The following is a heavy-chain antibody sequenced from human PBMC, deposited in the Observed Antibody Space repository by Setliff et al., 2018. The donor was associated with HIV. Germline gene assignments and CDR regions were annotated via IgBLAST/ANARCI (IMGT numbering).Heavy chain of an antibody. CDR1: GGSISSYC. CDR3: ARRIDNSGSFPDKNWFDT. Sequence: SETLSLTCTVSGGSISSYCWNWIRQSPGRGLEWIGYIFTSGSTKYNPSLQSRVTMSIDTSKNQFSLKLTSVTAADTAVYYCARRIDNSGSFPDKNWFDTWGEGSLVTVSS. V-gene: IGHV4-4*09. D-gene: IGHD3-10*01. CDR2: IFTSGST. J-gene: IGHJ5*02.